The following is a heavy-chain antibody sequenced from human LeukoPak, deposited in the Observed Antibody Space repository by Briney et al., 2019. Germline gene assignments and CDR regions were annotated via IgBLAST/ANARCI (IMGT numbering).Heavy chain of an antibody. V-gene: IGHV4-4*07. CDR3: AIAGNPYTGYSSSWYYYYYMDV. J-gene: IGHJ6*03. D-gene: IGHD6-13*01. CDR2: IYTSGST. Sequence: PSETLSLTCTVSGGSISSYYWSWIRQPAGKGLEWIGRIYTSGSTNYNPSLKSRVTMSVDTSKNQFSLKLSSVTAADTAVYYCAIAGNPYTGYSSSWYYYYYMDVWGKGTTVTVSS. CDR1: GGSISSYY.